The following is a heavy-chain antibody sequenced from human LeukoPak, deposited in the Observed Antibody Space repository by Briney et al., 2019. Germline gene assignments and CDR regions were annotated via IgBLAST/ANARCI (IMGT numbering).Heavy chain of an antibody. D-gene: IGHD3-22*01. Sequence: GGSLRLSCSASGFTFSSYGMHWVRQAPGKGLEWVAVISYDGSNKYYADSVKGRFTISRDNSKNTLYLQMNSLRAEDTAVYYCAMGSGYYNLFDYWGQGTLVTVSS. V-gene: IGHV3-30*03. J-gene: IGHJ4*02. CDR2: ISYDGSNK. CDR1: GFTFSSYG. CDR3: AMGSGYYNLFDY.